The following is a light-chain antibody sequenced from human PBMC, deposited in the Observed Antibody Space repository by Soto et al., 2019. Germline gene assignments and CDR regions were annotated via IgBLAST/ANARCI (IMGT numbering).Light chain of an antibody. CDR3: QHYDNLPYT. CDR1: QGSSNY. CDR2: DAS. J-gene: IGKJ2*01. Sequence: DIQMNQSPSSLSASVGDRITITCKARQGSSNYVNWYQHKLGKAPKLLIYDASNVETGVPSRVSGSGSGTDFTLTISSLQPEDFQIYYCQHYDNLPYTFGHGTKLEIK. V-gene: IGKV1-33*01.